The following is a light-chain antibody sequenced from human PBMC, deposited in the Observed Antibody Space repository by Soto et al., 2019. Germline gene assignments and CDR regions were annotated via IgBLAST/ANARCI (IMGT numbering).Light chain of an antibody. J-gene: IGKJ2*01. CDR3: QQYNNWPYT. CDR1: QSVSSN. CDR2: GAS. Sequence: EIVMTQSPATLSVSPGERATLSCRASQSVSSNLAWYQQKPGQAPRLLIYGASTRATVIPARFSGSGSGTEFTLTISSLQSEDFAVYCCQQYNNWPYTFGQGTKLEI. V-gene: IGKV3-15*01.